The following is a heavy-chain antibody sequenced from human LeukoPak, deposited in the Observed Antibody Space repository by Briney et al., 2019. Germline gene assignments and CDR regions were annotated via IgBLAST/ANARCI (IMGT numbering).Heavy chain of an antibody. CDR1: GFTFSSYA. Sequence: GRSLRLSCAASGFTFSSYALHWVRQAPGKGLEWVAVMSCDGNSEYYSDSVKGRFTISTDNSKNTLYLHMNSLRAEDTAVYYCARGTTTSCYSAASYWGQGTLVTVSS. D-gene: IGHD2-2*02. J-gene: IGHJ4*02. CDR2: MSCDGNSE. V-gene: IGHV3-30-3*01. CDR3: ARGTTTSCYSAASY.